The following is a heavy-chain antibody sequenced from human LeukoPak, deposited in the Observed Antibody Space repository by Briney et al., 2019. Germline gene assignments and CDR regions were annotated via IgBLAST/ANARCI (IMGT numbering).Heavy chain of an antibody. CDR2: INPNRGGT. V-gene: IGHV1-2*04. Sequence: ASVKVSCKASGYTFTGYYMHWVRQAPGQGLEWMGWINPNRGGTNYAQKFQGWVTMTRDTSISTAYMELSRLRSDDTAVYYCARGSRDGYNYFDYWGQGTLVTVSS. CDR1: GYTFTGYY. J-gene: IGHJ4*02. CDR3: ARGSRDGYNYFDY. D-gene: IGHD5-24*01.